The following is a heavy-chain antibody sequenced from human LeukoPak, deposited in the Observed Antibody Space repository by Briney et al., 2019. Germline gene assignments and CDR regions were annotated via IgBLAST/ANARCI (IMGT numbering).Heavy chain of an antibody. Sequence: ASVKVSCKASGYTFTGYYMHWVRQAPGQGLEWMGWINPNSGGTNYAQKFQGRVTMTRDTSISTAYMGLSRLRSDDTAVYYCAREFLVDTVGTYYYYGMDVWGQGTTVTVSS. CDR2: INPNSGGT. V-gene: IGHV1-2*02. CDR3: AREFLVDTVGTYYYYGMDV. CDR1: GYTFTGYY. D-gene: IGHD5-18*01. J-gene: IGHJ6*02.